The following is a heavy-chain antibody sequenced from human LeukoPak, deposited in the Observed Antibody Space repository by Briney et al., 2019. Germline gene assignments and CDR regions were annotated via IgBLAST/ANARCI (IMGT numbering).Heavy chain of an antibody. Sequence: PSGSLSLTCAVSGGSISSSNWWSWVRQPPGKGLEWIGEIYHSGSTNYNPSLKSRVTISVDKSKNQFSLKLSSVTAADTAVYYCARDLDCSGGSCYWFDPWGQGTLVTVSS. CDR2: IYHSGST. CDR3: ARDLDCSGGSCYWFDP. V-gene: IGHV4-4*02. CDR1: GGSISSSNW. J-gene: IGHJ5*02. D-gene: IGHD2-15*01.